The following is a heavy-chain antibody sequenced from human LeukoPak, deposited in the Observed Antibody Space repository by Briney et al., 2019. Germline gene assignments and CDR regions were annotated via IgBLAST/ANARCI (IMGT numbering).Heavy chain of an antibody. D-gene: IGHD3-22*01. CDR1: GFMSSQYA. J-gene: IGHJ4*02. CDR2: ISYGGNNQ. V-gene: IGHV3-30-3*01. CDR3: ARAPDSSGYYYHFDS. Sequence: PGGSLRLSCGASGFMSSQYAMNWVRQAPGQGLEWVAIISYGGNNQNYAESVKGRFTISRDNTKNTVYLQMNSLRPEDTAVYYCARAPDSSGYYYHFDSWGQGTLVTVSS.